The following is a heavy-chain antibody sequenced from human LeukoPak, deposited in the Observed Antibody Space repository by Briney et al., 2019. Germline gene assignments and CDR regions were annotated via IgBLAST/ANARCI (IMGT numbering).Heavy chain of an antibody. CDR3: ATDRHGIAFVVVAATLDY. CDR2: ISSSSSYI. CDR1: RLTLNNYS. Sequence: GGSLRLSCAASRLTLNNYSMKWLRQAPGKGLEWVSSISSSSSYIYYADSVKGRFTISRDNAKNSLYLQMNSLRAEDTAVYYWATDRHGIAFVVVAATLDYWGQGTLVTVSS. J-gene: IGHJ4*02. V-gene: IGHV3-21*01. D-gene: IGHD2-15*01.